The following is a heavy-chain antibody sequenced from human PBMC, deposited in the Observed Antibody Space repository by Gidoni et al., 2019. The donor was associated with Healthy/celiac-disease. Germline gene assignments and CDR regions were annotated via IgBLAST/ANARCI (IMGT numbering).Heavy chain of an antibody. CDR3: TTDVLTTVTTRASC. J-gene: IGHJ4*02. Sequence: EVQLVESEGGLVKPGGSLRLSCAPFGSTCTNSWMSWVRQPPGKGLEWVGRIKSKTEGGTTDFAAPVKGRFTISIDDSKNTLYLQMNSLKTEDTAVYYCTTDVLTTVTTRASCWGQGTLVTVSS. CDR1: GSTCTNSW. V-gene: IGHV3-15*01. CDR2: IKSKTEGGTT. D-gene: IGHD4-17*01.